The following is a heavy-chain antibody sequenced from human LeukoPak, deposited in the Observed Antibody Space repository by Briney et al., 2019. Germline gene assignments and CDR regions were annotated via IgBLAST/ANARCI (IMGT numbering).Heavy chain of an antibody. D-gene: IGHD3-10*01. CDR3: ARDFVVNYGWGAFDI. Sequence: PGGSLRLSCAASGFTFSSYSMNWVRQAPGKGLEWVSSISSSSSYIYYADSVKGRFTISRDNAKNSLYLQMNSLRAEDTAVYYCARDFVVNYGWGAFDIWGQGTMLTVSS. V-gene: IGHV3-21*01. CDR1: GFTFSSYS. CDR2: ISSSSSYI. J-gene: IGHJ3*02.